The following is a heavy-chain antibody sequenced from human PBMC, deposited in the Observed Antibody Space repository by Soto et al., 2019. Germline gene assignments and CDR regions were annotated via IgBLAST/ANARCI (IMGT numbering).Heavy chain of an antibody. V-gene: IGHV3-53*01. D-gene: IGHD3-10*01. CDR2: IYSGGNP. J-gene: IGHJ4*02. CDR1: GFSVGGNY. CDR3: ARGPNYDC. Sequence: EERLVQSGGDLVQPGGSLRLSCAASGFSVGGNYMSWVRQAPGKGLELVSLIYSGGNPFYADSMKGRFTLSRDNSNNMLYIQMDSLRAEDTAVYYCARGPNYDCWGQGPLVIVSS.